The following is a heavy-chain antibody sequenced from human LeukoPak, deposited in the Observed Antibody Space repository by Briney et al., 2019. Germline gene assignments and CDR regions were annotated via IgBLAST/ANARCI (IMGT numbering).Heavy chain of an antibody. J-gene: IGHJ4*02. CDR2: ISSSSSYI. V-gene: IGHV3-21*01. CDR3: ARDRDRIFDY. D-gene: IGHD2-15*01. Sequence: GGSLRLTCAASGFTFSSYSMNWVRQAPGKGLEWVSSISSSSSYIYYADSVKGRFTISRDNAKNSLYLQMNSLRAGDTAVYYCARDRDRIFDYWGQGTLVTVSS. CDR1: GFTFSSYS.